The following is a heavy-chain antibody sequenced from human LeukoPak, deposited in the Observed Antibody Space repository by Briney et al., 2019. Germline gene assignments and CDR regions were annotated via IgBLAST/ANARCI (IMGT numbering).Heavy chain of an antibody. V-gene: IGHV4-59*01. D-gene: IGHD3-3*01. CDR2: IYYSGST. Sequence: SETLSLTCTVSGGSISSYYWSWIRQPPGKGLEWIGYIYYSGSTNYNPSHKSRVTISVDTSKNQFSLKLSSVTAADTAVYYCARAPIITIFGVATPWFDPWGQGTLVTVSS. CDR3: ARAPIITIFGVATPWFDP. CDR1: GGSISSYY. J-gene: IGHJ5*02.